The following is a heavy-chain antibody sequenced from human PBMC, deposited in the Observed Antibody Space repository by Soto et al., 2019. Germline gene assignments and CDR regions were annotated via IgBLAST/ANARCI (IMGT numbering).Heavy chain of an antibody. J-gene: IGHJ6*03. Sequence: EVQLVESGGGLVQPGRSLRLSCAASGFSFDEYAMHWVRQAPGKGLEWVSGISCNSGTMGYGDSVRGRITVSRDNAKNSLYLQMNSLRAEDTALYYCAKGFCSSARCLTYSYMDVWGKWTTVTVSS. CDR1: GFSFDEYA. D-gene: IGHD2-2*01. V-gene: IGHV3-9*01. CDR3: AKGFCSSARCLTYSYMDV. CDR2: ISCNSGTM.